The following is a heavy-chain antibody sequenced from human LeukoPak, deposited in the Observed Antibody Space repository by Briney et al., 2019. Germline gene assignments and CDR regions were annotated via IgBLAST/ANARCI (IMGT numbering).Heavy chain of an antibody. V-gene: IGHV4-59*01. J-gene: IGHJ4*02. CDR2: IYYSGST. CDR1: GGSISSYY. CDR3: AREVWPTL. Sequence: SETLSLTCTVSGGSISSYYWSWIRQPPGKGLEWIGYIYYSGSTNYNPSLKSRVTISVDTSKNQFPLKLSSVTAADTAVYYCAREVWPTLWGQGTLVTVSS.